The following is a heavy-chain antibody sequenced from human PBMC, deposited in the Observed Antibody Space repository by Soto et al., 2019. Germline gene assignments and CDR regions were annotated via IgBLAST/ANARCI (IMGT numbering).Heavy chain of an antibody. V-gene: IGHV4-31*03. CDR1: WVSLSSCGYY. CDR3: ARRSFWSGYCDY. J-gene: IGHJ4*02. D-gene: IGHD3-3*01. CDR2: IYYSGST. Sequence: AFETLSLPCTVSWVSLSSCGYYWSWIRQHTGKGLEWIGYIYYSGSTYYNPSLESRVSISVDTSKNQFSLKLSSVTAADTAVYYCARRSFWSGYCDYWGQGTLVTVSS.